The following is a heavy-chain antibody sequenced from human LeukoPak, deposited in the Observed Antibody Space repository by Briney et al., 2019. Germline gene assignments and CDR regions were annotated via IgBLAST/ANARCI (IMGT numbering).Heavy chain of an antibody. J-gene: IGHJ4*01. CDR1: FTVSTNY. D-gene: IGHD3-3*01. V-gene: IGHV3-53*01. CDR3: ARDFYDFWSGYWV. Sequence: GGSLRLSCAGFTVSTNYMIWVRQAPGRGLEWVSSIFRDGSTYYGDSVRGRFSISRDASKTILYLQMSNLRVEDTAVYYCARDFYDFWSGYWVWGPGTLVTVSS. CDR2: IFRDGST.